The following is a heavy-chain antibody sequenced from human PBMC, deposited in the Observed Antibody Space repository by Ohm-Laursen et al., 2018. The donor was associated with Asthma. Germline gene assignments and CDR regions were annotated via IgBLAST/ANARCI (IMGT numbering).Heavy chain of an antibody. CDR1: GFTFSTYS. D-gene: IGHD3-9*01. V-gene: IGHV3-48*01. CDR3: AKDLESESDILTGYYYYYGMDV. CDR2: ISSSGTTI. J-gene: IGHJ6*02. Sequence: SLRLSCAASGFTFSTYSMNWVRQAPRKGLEWVSYISSSGTTIYYADSVNGRFTISRDNAKNSLYLQMNSLRPEDTAVYYCAKDLESESDILTGYYYYYGMDVWGQGTTVTVSS.